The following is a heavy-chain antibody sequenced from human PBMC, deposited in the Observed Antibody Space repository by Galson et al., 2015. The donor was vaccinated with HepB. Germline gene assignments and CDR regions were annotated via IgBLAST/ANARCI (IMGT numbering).Heavy chain of an antibody. V-gene: IGHV5-51*01. J-gene: IGHJ6*02. CDR2: IYPGDSDT. Sequence: QSGAEVKKPGESLKISCKGSGYSFTSYWIGWVRQMPGKGLEWMGIIYPGDSDTRYSPSFQGQVTMSADRSISTAYLQWSSLKASDTAMYYCARGAGRSANKIAILPIVYNGMDVWGQGTTVTVSS. D-gene: IGHD2-21*01. CDR1: GYSFTSYW. CDR3: ARGAGRSANKIAILPIVYNGMDV.